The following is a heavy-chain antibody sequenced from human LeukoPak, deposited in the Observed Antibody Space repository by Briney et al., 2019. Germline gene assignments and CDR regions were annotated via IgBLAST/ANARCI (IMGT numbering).Heavy chain of an antibody. CDR1: GFTFRSYE. J-gene: IGHJ4*02. D-gene: IGHD2-2*02. Sequence: GGSLRLSCAASGFTFRSYEMNWVREAPGKGREWVSYISSSGSTIYYADSVKGRFTISRDNAKNTLYLQMNSLQAEDTAIYYCAKVRYCSAASCYTYFDAWGQGILVTVSS. V-gene: IGHV3-48*03. CDR2: ISSSGSTI. CDR3: AKVRYCSAASCYTYFDA.